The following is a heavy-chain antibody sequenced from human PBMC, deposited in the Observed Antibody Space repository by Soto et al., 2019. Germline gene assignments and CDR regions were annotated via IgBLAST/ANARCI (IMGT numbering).Heavy chain of an antibody. CDR3: AHGSCSSADCYPNPYLDY. D-gene: IGHD2-2*01. CDR2: IYWDDDE. Sequence: QITLKESGPTLVNPTQTLTLTCTLSGFSLSTTAEGVGWIRQPPGKALEWLALIYWDDDERYSPSLKSRLTITKDTSKNQVVLTMTNVDPVDTATYYCAHGSCSSADCYPNPYLDYWGQGILVTVSS. V-gene: IGHV2-5*02. J-gene: IGHJ4*02. CDR1: GFSLSTTAEG.